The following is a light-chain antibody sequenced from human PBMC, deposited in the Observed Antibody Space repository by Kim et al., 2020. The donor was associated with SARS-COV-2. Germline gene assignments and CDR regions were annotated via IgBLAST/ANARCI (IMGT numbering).Light chain of an antibody. CDR3: QKNAYRRA. V-gene: IGKV3-15*01. CDR1: QSISSS. J-gene: IGKJ5*01. Sequence: EIVMTQSPATLSLSPGERATLSCRASQSISSSLAWYQQKPGQAPRVLIYGASARATGIPARFSGSGSGTEFTLTISNLQSEDFAVYYYQKNAYRRAFGQGTRLEIK. CDR2: GAS.